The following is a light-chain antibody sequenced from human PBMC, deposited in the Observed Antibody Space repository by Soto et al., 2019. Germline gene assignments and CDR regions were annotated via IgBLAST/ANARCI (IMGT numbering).Light chain of an antibody. V-gene: IGKV1-33*01. CDR1: QDIYKY. Sequence: DIQMTQSPSSLSAAVGDRVTFTCQASQDIYKYLNWYQQKPGKAPKLLIYDASNLERGVPSRFSGSGSGTDFYLPVHHLQPESTATYFCPPYYHPPYPFGQGTKLEIK. CDR2: DAS. CDR3: PPYYHPPYP. J-gene: IGKJ2*01.